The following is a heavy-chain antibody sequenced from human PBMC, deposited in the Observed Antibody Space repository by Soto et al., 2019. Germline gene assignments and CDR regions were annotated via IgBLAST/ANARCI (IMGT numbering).Heavy chain of an antibody. J-gene: IGHJ2*01. CDR1: GASITSGDYY. CDR3: VRTVGSSWFFDL. V-gene: IGHV4-39*01. CDR2: IFYDGSP. Sequence: QLQLRQSGPELVKPPEALSLTCSVSGASITSGDYYWGWIRQPPGKGLEWIGSIFYDGSPYYNPSLQRRLTFSVDTSKNQFSLKLNSATAADTAVYYCVRTVGSSWFFDLWGRGTLITVSS. D-gene: IGHD3-10*01.